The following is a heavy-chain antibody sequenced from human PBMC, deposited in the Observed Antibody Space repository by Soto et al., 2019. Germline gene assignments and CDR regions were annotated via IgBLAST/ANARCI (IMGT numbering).Heavy chain of an antibody. CDR1: GLTFSSSA. D-gene: IGHD5-18*01. Sequence: QMQLVQSGPELKKPGTSGKVSCKASGLTFSSSAVHWVRQARGHRRGWIGLFDVGSANANYAQMLEERVTISRDMSTSTAYMALSSLIPEDTSVYYYAADMGGYIYGFRTYWAKGTLVTVSS. CDR3: AADMGGYIYGFRTY. V-gene: IGHV1-58*01. J-gene: IGHJ4*02. CDR2: FDVGSANA.